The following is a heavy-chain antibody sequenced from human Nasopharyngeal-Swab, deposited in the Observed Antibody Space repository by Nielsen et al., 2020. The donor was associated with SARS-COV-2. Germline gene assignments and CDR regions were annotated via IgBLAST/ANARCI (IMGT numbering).Heavy chain of an antibody. CDR3: ARQLRIVVVVAANPAGVDY. CDR2: IYHSGRT. J-gene: IGHJ4*02. Sequence: WIRQPPGRGLEWIGSIYHSGRTNYNPSLKSRVSISVDTSKNQVSLKLNSVTAADSAVYYCARQLRIVVVVAANPAGVDYWGQGTLVTVSS. V-gene: IGHV4-38-2*01. D-gene: IGHD2-15*01.